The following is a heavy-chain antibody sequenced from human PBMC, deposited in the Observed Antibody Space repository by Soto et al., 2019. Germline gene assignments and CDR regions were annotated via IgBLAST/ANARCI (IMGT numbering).Heavy chain of an antibody. V-gene: IGHV3-66*01. D-gene: IGHD1-20*01. Sequence: EVQLVESGGGLVQPGGSLRLSCAASGFTVSSKYMSWVRQAPGKGLEWVSIIYTGGTTYYADSVKGRFTISRDNSKNTLYLQMDSLRAEDTAVYYCARGGSEGITSYYYYDYMDVWGKGTTVTVSS. J-gene: IGHJ6*03. CDR1: GFTVSSKY. CDR2: IYTGGTT. CDR3: ARGGSEGITSYYYYDYMDV.